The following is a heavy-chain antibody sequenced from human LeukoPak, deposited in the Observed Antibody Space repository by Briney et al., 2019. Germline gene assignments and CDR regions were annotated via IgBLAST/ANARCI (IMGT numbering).Heavy chain of an antibody. V-gene: IGHV1-2*02. J-gene: IGHJ4*02. D-gene: IGHD3-3*01. CDR2: INPNSGGT. Sequence: SVKVSCKASGYTFTGYYMHLVRQAPGQGLEWMGWINPNSGGTNYAQKFQGRVTMTRDTTISTAYMELSRLRSDDTAVYYCAGVNRITIFGVVNPFYYSGQGTLVTVSS. CDR3: AGVNRITIFGVVNPFYY. CDR1: GYTFTGYY.